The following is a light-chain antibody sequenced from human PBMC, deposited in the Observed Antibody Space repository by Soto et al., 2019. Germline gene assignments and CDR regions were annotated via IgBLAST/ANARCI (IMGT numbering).Light chain of an antibody. CDR3: LKDYDPPRT. J-gene: IGKJ1*01. V-gene: IGKV1-6*01. Sequence: AIQMTQSPSSLSASVGDRVTITCRASQGIRNDLGWYQQKPGKAPKLLIYAASTLQSGVPSRFSGSGSGTDFPLPISSLQPEDFASYYCLKDYDPPRTFGQGTKVEIK. CDR2: AAS. CDR1: QGIRND.